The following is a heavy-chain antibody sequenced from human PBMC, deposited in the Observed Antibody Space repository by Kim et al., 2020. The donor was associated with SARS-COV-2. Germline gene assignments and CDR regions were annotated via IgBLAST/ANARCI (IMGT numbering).Heavy chain of an antibody. D-gene: IGHD1-1*01. CDR3: ARGGTTGTPYGMDV. J-gene: IGHJ6*02. V-gene: IGHV1-2*04. Sequence: AQKFQGWVTMTRDTSISTAYMELSRLRSDDTAVYYCARGGTTGTPYGMDVWGQGTTVTVSS.